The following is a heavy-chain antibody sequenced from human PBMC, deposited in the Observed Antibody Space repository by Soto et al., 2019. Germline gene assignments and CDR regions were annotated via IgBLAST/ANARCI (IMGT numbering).Heavy chain of an antibody. J-gene: IGHJ4*02. CDR3: ARETGTYYGSGSYYNFDY. CDR2: IIPIFGTA. CDR1: GGTFSSYA. D-gene: IGHD3-10*01. Sequence: SVKVSCKASGGTFSSYAISWVRQAPGQGLEWMGGIIPIFGTANYAQKFQGRVTITADESTSTAYMELSSLRSEDTAVYYCARETGTYYGSGSYYNFDYWGQGTLVTVSS. V-gene: IGHV1-69*13.